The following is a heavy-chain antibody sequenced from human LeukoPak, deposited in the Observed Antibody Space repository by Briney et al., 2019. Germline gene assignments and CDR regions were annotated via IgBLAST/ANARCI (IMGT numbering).Heavy chain of an antibody. CDR1: GFTFDDYA. CDR3: AKSFGPSTAGTTDC. CDR2: ISWNSGSI. D-gene: IGHD6-13*01. V-gene: IGHV3-9*01. Sequence: PGRSLRLSCAASGFTFDDYAMHWVRQAPGKGLEWVSGISWNSGSIGYADSVKGRFTISRDNAKNSLYLQMNSLRAEDTALYYCAKSFGPSTAGTTDCWGQGTLVTVSS. J-gene: IGHJ4*02.